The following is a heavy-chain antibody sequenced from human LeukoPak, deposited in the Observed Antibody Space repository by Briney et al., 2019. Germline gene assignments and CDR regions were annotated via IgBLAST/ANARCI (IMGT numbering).Heavy chain of an antibody. J-gene: IGHJ4*02. CDR2: ISAYNGNT. CDR3: ARGPALQWIGVDYFDF. V-gene: IGHV1-18*01. CDR1: GYTFDDYG. Sequence: ASVKVSCKTSGYTFDDYGINWVRQAPGQGLQWMGWISAYNGNTNYAQKVQGRVTMTTDTSTTTAYMELRGLRSDDTAVYYCARGPALQWIGVDYFDFWGQGTLVTVSS. D-gene: IGHD3-10*01.